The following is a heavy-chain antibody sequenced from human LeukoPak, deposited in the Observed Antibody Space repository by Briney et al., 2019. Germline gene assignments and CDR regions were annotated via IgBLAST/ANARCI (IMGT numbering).Heavy chain of an antibody. D-gene: IGHD1-26*01. CDR2: INPDGSHT. Sequence: GGSLRLSCAASGLTFSNYWMHWVRQAPGKGLVWIPRINPDGSHTSYADSVKGRFTISRDNAKNTLYLQMNSLRAEDAAVYFCTRDSYISNVYYGMDVWGQGATVTVSS. V-gene: IGHV3-74*01. J-gene: IGHJ6*02. CDR1: GLTFSNYW. CDR3: TRDSYISNVYYGMDV.